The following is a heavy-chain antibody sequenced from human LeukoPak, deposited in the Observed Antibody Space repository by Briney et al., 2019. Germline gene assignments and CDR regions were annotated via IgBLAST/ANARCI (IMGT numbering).Heavy chain of an antibody. CDR1: GFTFDSYA. CDR3: ARERWLQSFDS. CDR2: ISHDGSTK. V-gene: IGHV3-30*04. J-gene: IGHJ4*02. D-gene: IGHD5-24*01. Sequence: PGGSLRLSCAASGFTFDSYAIHWVRQAPGKGLTWVAAISHDGSTKHYAASVKGRFTISRDNSKNTLSLQMNSLDTEDTALYYCARERWLQSFDSWGQGTLVTVSA.